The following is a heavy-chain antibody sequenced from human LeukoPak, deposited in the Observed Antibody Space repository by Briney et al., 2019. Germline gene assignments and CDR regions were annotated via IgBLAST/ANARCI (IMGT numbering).Heavy chain of an antibody. Sequence: PPLKVSCKASGYTLITSGITWVRQAGGQGLEWMGWITPYNGDTNYAQNLQDRVTMTTDTSTSTAYMELRSLRSDDTAVYFCARVAGVSYNYFDSWGQGTLVTVSS. CDR3: ARVAGVSYNYFDS. CDR1: GYTLITSG. V-gene: IGHV1-18*01. D-gene: IGHD1-26*01. CDR2: ITPYNGDT. J-gene: IGHJ4*02.